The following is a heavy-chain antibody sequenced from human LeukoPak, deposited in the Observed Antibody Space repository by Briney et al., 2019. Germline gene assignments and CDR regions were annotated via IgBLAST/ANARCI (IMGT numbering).Heavy chain of an antibody. Sequence: ASVKVSCKASGYTFTSYAMNWVRQAPGQGLEWMGWINTNTGNPTYAQGFTGRFVFSLDTSVSTAYLQISSLKAEDTAVYYCARHELGPRTEYRSGGSCLVADYWGQGTLVTVSS. D-gene: IGHD2-15*01. CDR1: GYTFTSYA. CDR2: INTNTGNP. V-gene: IGHV7-4-1*02. CDR3: ARHELGPRTEYRSGGSCLVADY. J-gene: IGHJ4*02.